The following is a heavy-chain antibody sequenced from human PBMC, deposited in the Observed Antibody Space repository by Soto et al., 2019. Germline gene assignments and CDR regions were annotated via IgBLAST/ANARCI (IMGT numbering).Heavy chain of an antibody. D-gene: IGHD6-6*01. CDR1: GFTFSSYW. CDR3: ARDFFIAATYYFDY. V-gene: IGHV3-7*01. Sequence: GGSLRLSCAASGFTFSSYWMSWVRQAPGKGLEWVANIKQDGSEKYYVDSVKGRFTISRDNAKNSLYLQMNSLRAEDTAVYYCARDFFIAATYYFDYWGQGTLVTVSS. J-gene: IGHJ4*02. CDR2: IKQDGSEK.